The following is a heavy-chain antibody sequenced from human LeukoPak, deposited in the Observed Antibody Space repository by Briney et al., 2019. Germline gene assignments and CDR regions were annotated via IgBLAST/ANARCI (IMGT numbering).Heavy chain of an antibody. CDR1: GGSISNYY. D-gene: IGHD6-19*01. CDR2: ISFSGST. Sequence: SETLSLTCTVSGGSISNYYWNWIRQPPGKGLEWIGFISFSGSTNYNPSLKSRVTISSDTSKNHFSLKLSSVTAADTAVYYCARLRSGWYGDWSDPWGQGTLVTVSS. J-gene: IGHJ5*02. CDR3: ARLRSGWYGDWSDP. V-gene: IGHV4-59*08.